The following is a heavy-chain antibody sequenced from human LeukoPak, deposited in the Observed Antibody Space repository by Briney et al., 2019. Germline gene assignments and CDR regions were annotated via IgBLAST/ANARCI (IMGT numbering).Heavy chain of an antibody. D-gene: IGHD6-6*01. J-gene: IGHJ6*03. Sequence: ASVKVSCKASGYTFTNYGITWVRQAPGQGLEWVGWNSAYNVNTNYAQSLQGRVTMTTDTSTNTAYMELRSLRSDDTAVYYCARGVSARPTWGVDYNYYMDVRGKGTMVTVSS. V-gene: IGHV1-18*01. CDR2: NSAYNVNT. CDR3: ARGVSARPTWGVDYNYYMDV. CDR1: GYTFTNYG.